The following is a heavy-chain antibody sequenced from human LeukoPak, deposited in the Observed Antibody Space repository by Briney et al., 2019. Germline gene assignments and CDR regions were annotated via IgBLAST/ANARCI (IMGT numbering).Heavy chain of an antibody. Sequence: PSETLSLTCTVSGGSISSGDYYWSWIRQPPGKGLEWIGYIYYSGSTYYNPSLKSRVTISVDTSKNQFSLKLSSVTAADTAVYYCARDVSPAHAFDIWGQGTMVTVSS. V-gene: IGHV4-30-4*08. CDR1: GGSISSGDYY. CDR2: IYYSGST. CDR3: ARDVSPAHAFDI. D-gene: IGHD2-2*01. J-gene: IGHJ3*02.